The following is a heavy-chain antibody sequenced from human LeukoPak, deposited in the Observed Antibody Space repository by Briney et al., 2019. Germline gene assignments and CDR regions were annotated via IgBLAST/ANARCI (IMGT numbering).Heavy chain of an antibody. CDR2: ISGSGGST. Sequence: GGSPRLSCAASGFTFSSYAMSWVRRAPGKGLEWVSAISGSGGSTYYADSVKGRFTISRDNSKNTLYLQMNNLRAEDTAVYYCAKMLYDSSGYYHEWFDPWGQGTLVTVSS. V-gene: IGHV3-23*01. D-gene: IGHD3-22*01. CDR3: AKMLYDSSGYYHEWFDP. CDR1: GFTFSSYA. J-gene: IGHJ5*02.